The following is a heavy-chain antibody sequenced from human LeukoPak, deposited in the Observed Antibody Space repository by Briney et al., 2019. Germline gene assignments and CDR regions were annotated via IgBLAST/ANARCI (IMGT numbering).Heavy chain of an antibody. D-gene: IGHD3-3*01. V-gene: IGHV5-51*01. J-gene: IGHJ3*02. CDR1: GYIFSNYW. CDR2: IYPGDSDT. CDR3: ARHGVAGPYDAFDI. Sequence: GESLKISCKGSGYIFSNYWIAWVRQMPGRGLESMGIIYPGDSDTRYRPSFQGQVTISADKSISTAYLQWSSLRASDTAMYYCARHGVAGPYDAFDIWGQGTRVTVS.